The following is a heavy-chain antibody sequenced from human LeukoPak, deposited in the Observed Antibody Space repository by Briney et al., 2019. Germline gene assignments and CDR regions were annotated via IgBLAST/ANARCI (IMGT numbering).Heavy chain of an antibody. J-gene: IGHJ4*02. CDR2: ISFDGSNK. V-gene: IGHV3-30*18. D-gene: IGHD3-3*01. CDR3: AYDFWSGRSYYFDY. Sequence: PGGSLRLSCAASGFTFSSYGMHWVRQAPGKGLEWVAVISFDGSNKYYADSVKGRFTISRDNSMNTLYLQMNSLRAEDTAVYYCAYDFWSGRSYYFDYWGQGTLVTVSS. CDR1: GFTFSSYG.